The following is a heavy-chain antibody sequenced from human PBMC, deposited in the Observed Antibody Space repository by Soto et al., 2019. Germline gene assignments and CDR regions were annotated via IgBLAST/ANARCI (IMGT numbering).Heavy chain of an antibody. CDR3: ARDARYYYMDV. V-gene: IGHV3-74*01. CDR2: INNDGSST. D-gene: IGHD6-6*01. CDR1: GFTFSSYW. Sequence: EVQLVESGGGLVQPGGSLRLSCSASGFTFSSYWMHWVRQAPGKGLVWVSHINNDGSSTFYADSVRGRFTISRDNAKNTLYLEMNGLRAEDTAVYFCARDARYYYMDVWGKGTTVTVSS. J-gene: IGHJ6*03.